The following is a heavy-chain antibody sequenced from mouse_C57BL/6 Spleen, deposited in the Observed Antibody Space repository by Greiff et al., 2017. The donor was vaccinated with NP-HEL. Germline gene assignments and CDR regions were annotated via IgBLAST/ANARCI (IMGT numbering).Heavy chain of an antibody. V-gene: IGHV1-18*01. CDR1: GYTFTDYN. Sequence: VQLQQSGPELVKPGASVKIPCKASGYTFTDYNMDWVKQSHGKSLEWIGDINPNNGGTIYNQKFKGKATLTVDKSSSTAYMELRSLTSEDTAVYYCAREGLGLRPWFAYWGQGTLVTVSA. CDR3: AREGLGLRPWFAY. J-gene: IGHJ3*01. D-gene: IGHD2-4*01. CDR2: INPNNGGT.